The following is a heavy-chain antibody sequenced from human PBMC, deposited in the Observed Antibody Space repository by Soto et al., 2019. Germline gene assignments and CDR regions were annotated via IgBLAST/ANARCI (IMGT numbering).Heavy chain of an antibody. V-gene: IGHV3-72*01. CDR1: GFTFSDHY. J-gene: IGHJ4*02. CDR2: SRDKAESHTT. D-gene: IGHD6-25*01. Sequence: GGSLRLSCAASGFTFSDHYMDWVRQAPGKGLEWVARSRDKAESHTTEHAASVQGSFTISRDDSQNSLHLQMNSLKTEDTAVYYCARSARLSPFDTWGQGVLVTVSS. CDR3: ARSARLSPFDT.